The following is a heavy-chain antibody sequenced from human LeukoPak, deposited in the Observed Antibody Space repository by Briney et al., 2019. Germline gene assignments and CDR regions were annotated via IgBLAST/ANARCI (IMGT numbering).Heavy chain of an antibody. CDR1: GGSFSGYY. CDR3: ASLPWFGELLDY. D-gene: IGHD3-10*01. CDR2: INHSGST. Sequence: TSETLSLTCAVYGGSFSGYYWSWIRQPPGKGLEWIEEINHSGSTNYNPSLKSRVTISVDTSKNQFSLKLSSVTAADTAVYYCASLPWFGELLDYWGQGTLVTVSS. J-gene: IGHJ4*02. V-gene: IGHV4-34*01.